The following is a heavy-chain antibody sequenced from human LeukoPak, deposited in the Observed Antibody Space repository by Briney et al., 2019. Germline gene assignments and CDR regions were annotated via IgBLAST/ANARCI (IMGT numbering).Heavy chain of an antibody. CDR3: ARENWTNDF. CDR1: GFTFTTYY. V-gene: IGHV3-7*01. Sequence: GGSLRLSCAASGFTFTTYYMSWVGQAPGKGLEWVANINQDGGTKYYVDSVKGRFTISRDNAINSVFLQMNSLRAEDTAVYYCARENWTNDFWGQGTLVTVSS. D-gene: IGHD1/OR15-1a*01. J-gene: IGHJ4*02. CDR2: INQDGGTK.